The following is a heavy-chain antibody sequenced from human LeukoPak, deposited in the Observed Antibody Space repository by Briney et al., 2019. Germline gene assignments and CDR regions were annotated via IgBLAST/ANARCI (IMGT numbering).Heavy chain of an antibody. CDR2: IYYSGST. J-gene: IGHJ6*03. Sequence: SETPSLTCTVSGGSISSYYWSWIRQPPGKGLEWIGYIYYSGSTNYNPSLKSRVTISVDTSKNQFSLKLISVTAADTAVYYCGRSAGYYYYYMDVWGKGTTVTVSS. CDR1: GGSISSYY. D-gene: IGHD6-13*01. V-gene: IGHV4-59*01. CDR3: GRSAGYYYYYMDV.